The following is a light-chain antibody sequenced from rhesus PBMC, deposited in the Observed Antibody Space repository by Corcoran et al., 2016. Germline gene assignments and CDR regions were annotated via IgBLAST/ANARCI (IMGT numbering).Light chain of an antibody. V-gene: IGKV1-25*02. CDR1: QNIYSD. Sequence: DIQMTQTPSALSASVGDRVTISCRASQNIYSDLAWYQQKPGKAPNLLIYAASSLQTGIPSRLSGSGSGTDFTLTISSLQPEDSATYYCQHYYDNPRTFGQGTKVEIK. CDR2: AAS. J-gene: IGKJ1*01. CDR3: QHYYDNPRT.